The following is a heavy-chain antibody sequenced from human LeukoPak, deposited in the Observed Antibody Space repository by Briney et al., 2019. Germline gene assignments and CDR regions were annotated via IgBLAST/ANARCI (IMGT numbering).Heavy chain of an antibody. J-gene: IGHJ4*02. D-gene: IGHD7-27*01. CDR1: GYTFTVHY. Sequence: AAVTVSFTSSGYTFTVHYMHWVRQAPGQGLEWMGLINPNSGDTNYVPTFQGRVTMTRDTSMRTGYMKLSRLRDDDTATYYCARETGDLADFGGQGTVVTVS. CDR2: INPNSGDT. CDR3: ARETGDLADF. V-gene: IGHV1-2*07.